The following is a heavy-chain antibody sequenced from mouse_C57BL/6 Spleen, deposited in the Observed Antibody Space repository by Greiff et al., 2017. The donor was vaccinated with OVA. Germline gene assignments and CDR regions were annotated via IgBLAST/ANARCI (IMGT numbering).Heavy chain of an antibody. V-gene: IGHV1-50*01. CDR2: IDPSDSYT. D-gene: IGHD3-3*01. CDR3: ARSRAGVSYWYFDV. Sequence: QVQLKQPGAELVKPGASVKLSCKASGYTFTSYWMQWVKQRPGQGLEWIGEIDPSDSYTNYNQKFKGKATLTVDTSSSTAYMQLSSLTSEDSAVYYCARSRAGVSYWYFDVWGTGTTVTVSS. J-gene: IGHJ1*03. CDR1: GYTFTSYW.